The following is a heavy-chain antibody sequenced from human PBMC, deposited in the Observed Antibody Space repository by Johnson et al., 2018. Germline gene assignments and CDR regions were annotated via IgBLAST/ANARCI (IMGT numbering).Heavy chain of an antibody. J-gene: IGHJ1*01. CDR2: ISYDGSNK. CDR3: AKGEQWLDAGVQH. Sequence: QVQLVESGGGVVQPGRSLRLSCAASGFTFSSYAMHWVRQAPGKGLEWVAVISYDGSNKYYADSVKGRFTISRDNSKNTLYLQMNSLRAEDTAVYYCAKGEQWLDAGVQHWGQGTLVTVSS. D-gene: IGHD6-19*01. V-gene: IGHV3-30-3*01. CDR1: GFTFSSYA.